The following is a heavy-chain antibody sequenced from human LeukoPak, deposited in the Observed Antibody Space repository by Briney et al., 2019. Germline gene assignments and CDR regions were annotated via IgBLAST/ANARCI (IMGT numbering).Heavy chain of an antibody. D-gene: IGHD3-10*01. V-gene: IGHV4-34*01. CDR1: GGSLNPYY. CDR2: IYYSGST. J-gene: IGHJ5*02. CDR3: AREVHYYGSGTYFFWFDP. Sequence: SETLSLTCSVYGGSLNPYYWSWIRQPPGKGLEWIGSIYYSGSTYYNPSLKSRVTISVDTSKNQFSLKLTSVTAADTAIYYCAREVHYYGSGTYFFWFDPWGQGTLVTVSS.